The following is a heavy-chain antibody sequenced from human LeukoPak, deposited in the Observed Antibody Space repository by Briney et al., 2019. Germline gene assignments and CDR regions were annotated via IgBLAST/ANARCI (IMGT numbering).Heavy chain of an antibody. J-gene: IGHJ4*02. Sequence: SETLSLTCTVSGGSISNNNYYWGWIRQPPGKGLEWNANIYYSGSTYYNPSLKSRVTISVDTSKNQFSLKLSSVTAADTAIYYCARQTYYYGSGSYDTIDYWGQGTLVTVSS. CDR3: ARQTYYYGSGSYDTIDY. CDR2: IYYSGST. D-gene: IGHD3-10*01. V-gene: IGHV4-39*01. CDR1: GGSISNNNYY.